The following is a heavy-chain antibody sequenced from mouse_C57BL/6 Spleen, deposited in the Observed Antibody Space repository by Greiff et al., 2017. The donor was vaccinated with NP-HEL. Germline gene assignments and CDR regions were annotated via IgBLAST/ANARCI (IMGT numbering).Heavy chain of an antibody. J-gene: IGHJ2*01. CDR3: ARGTGYYGSFDY. Sequence: QVQLQQSGAELVRPGASVKLSCKASGYTFTDYYINWVKQRPGQGLEWIARIYPGSGNTYYNEKFKGKATLTAEKSSSTAYMQLSSLTSEDSAVYFCARGTGYYGSFDYWGQGTTLTVSS. V-gene: IGHV1-76*01. CDR1: GYTFTDYY. D-gene: IGHD1-1*01. CDR2: IYPGSGNT.